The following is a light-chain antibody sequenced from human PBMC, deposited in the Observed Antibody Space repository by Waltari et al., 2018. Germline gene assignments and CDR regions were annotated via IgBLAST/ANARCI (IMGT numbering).Light chain of an antibody. J-gene: IGLJ3*02. CDR2: EGR. CDR1: RSDVGRYNL. CDR3: CSYAGSSTPNWV. Sequence: QSALTQPASVSGSPGQSITISCTGIRSDVGRYNLVSWYQQHPGKAPKLMIYEGRERPSGVSNRFSGSKSGNTASLTISGLQAEDEADYYCCSYAGSSTPNWVFGGGTKLTVL. V-gene: IGLV2-23*01.